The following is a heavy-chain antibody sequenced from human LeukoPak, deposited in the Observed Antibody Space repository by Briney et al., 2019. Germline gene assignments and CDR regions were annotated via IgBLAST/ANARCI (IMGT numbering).Heavy chain of an antibody. Sequence: GGSLRLSCAASGFTFSSYAMSWVRQAPGKGLEWVSAISGSGGSTYYADSVKGRFTISRDNSKNTLYLQMNSLRAEDTALYYCARARGSIPSSSFDYWGQGALVTVSS. CDR1: GFTFSSYA. V-gene: IGHV3-23*01. CDR2: ISGSGGST. J-gene: IGHJ4*02. D-gene: IGHD6-6*01. CDR3: ARARGSIPSSSFDY.